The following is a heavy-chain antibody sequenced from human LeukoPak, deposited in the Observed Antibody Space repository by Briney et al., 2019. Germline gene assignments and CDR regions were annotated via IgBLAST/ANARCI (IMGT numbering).Heavy chain of an antibody. D-gene: IGHD6-13*01. V-gene: IGHV3-7*01. Sequence: GGSLRLSCAASGFTFSSYWMSWVRQAPGKGLEWVANIKQDGSEKYYVDSVKGRFTISRDNAKNSLYLRMNSLRAEDTAVYYCARAPRGSSRSYLFQHWGQGTLVTVSS. J-gene: IGHJ1*01. CDR2: IKQDGSEK. CDR3: ARAPRGSSRSYLFQH. CDR1: GFTFSSYW.